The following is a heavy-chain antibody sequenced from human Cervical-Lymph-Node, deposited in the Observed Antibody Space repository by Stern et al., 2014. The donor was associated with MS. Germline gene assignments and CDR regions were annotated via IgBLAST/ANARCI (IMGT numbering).Heavy chain of an antibody. V-gene: IGHV5-51*01. J-gene: IGHJ6*02. CDR1: GYTFTNYW. D-gene: IGHD3-10*01. CDR3: AREESLCCGETCFYHGMDV. Sequence: VQLEESGAEVKKPGESLKISCKGSGYTFTNYWIGWVRQMPAKGLEWMGIIYPGDCEDRYSPSLQGQVTISVDKSISTAYLQWTSLKASDTAIYYCAREESLCCGETCFYHGMDVWGQGTTVTVSS. CDR2: IYPGDCED.